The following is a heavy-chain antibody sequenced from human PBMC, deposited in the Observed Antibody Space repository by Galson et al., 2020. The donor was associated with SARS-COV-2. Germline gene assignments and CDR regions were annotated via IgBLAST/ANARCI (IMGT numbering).Heavy chain of an antibody. J-gene: IGHJ6*02. CDR1: GYTFTRYG. CDR2: ISAYNGNT. CDR3: ARDQIMITFGGVPGVTWINHYYGIDV. D-gene: IGHD3-16*01. V-gene: IGHV1-18*01. Sequence: ALVKVSCKASGYTFTRYGINWVRQAPGQGLEWMGWISAYNGNTNYAPRLQGRVTMTTDTSTNTAYMELRSLRSDDTAVYYCARDQIMITFGGVPGVTWINHYYGIDVWGQGTTVTVSS.